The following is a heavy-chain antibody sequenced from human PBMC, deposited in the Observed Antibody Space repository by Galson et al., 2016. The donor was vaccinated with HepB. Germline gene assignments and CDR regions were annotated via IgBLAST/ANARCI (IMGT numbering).Heavy chain of an antibody. CDR1: GFTVSDYY. CDR2: VVLGSST. V-gene: IGHV3-53*01. Sequence: SLRLSCAASGFTVSDYYMTWVRQAPGKGLEWVSVVVLGSSTYYAQSVEGRFTISRDHSKNTLHLQMNSLTAEDTAVYFCARTSYRECTGTHCVNFRYYYYFMDVWGKGTTVTVSS. D-gene: IGHD2-8*02. J-gene: IGHJ6*03. CDR3: ARTSYRECTGTHCVNFRYYYYFMDV.